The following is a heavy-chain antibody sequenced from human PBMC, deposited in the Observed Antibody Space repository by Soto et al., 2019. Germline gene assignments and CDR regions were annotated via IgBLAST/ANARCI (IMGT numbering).Heavy chain of an antibody. CDR3: ATLGGVIGRPSYYFDH. D-gene: IGHD3-16*02. CDR2: ISFDGSNK. CDR1: GFSFSSYV. V-gene: IGHV3-30*04. Sequence: QVQLVESGGGVVQPGRSLRLSCAASGFSFSSYVVHWVRQAPGKGLEWVAVISFDGSNKYYADSVKGRFTISRDNSKNTLSLQMNSLRVEDTAVYYCATLGGVIGRPSYYFDHWGQGTLVTVSS. J-gene: IGHJ4*02.